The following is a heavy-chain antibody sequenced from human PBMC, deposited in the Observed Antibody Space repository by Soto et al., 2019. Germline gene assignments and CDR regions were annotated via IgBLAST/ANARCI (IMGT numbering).Heavy chain of an antibody. CDR1: GFTFSNAW. Sequence: GVSLRLSCAASGFTFSNAWMNCVRPAPGKGLEWVGRIKSKTDGGTTDYAAPVRGRFTISRDDSKNTLYMQMNSLKTEDTALYYCTTDPRDYVVYWGQGTLVTVSS. CDR3: TTDPRDYVVY. CDR2: IKSKTDGGTT. J-gene: IGHJ4*02. V-gene: IGHV3-15*07.